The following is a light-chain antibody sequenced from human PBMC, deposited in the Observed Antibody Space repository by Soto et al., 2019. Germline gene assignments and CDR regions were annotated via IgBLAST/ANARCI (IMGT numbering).Light chain of an antibody. CDR2: GAY. V-gene: IGKV1-9*01. CDR1: EVISND. J-gene: IGKJ2*01. Sequence: DIQLTQSPSFLSASMGDRVTITCRASEVISNDLAWYQHKPGKAPKLLIYGAYTLQSGVPSRFTGSGSGTDFTLTIISLQPEDFATYYCQLLSRNPPFTFGQGTRLAIK. CDR3: QLLSRNPPFT.